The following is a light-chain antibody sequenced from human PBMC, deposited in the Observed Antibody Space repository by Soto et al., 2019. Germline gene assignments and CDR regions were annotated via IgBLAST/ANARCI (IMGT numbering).Light chain of an antibody. CDR1: QSIRSY. J-gene: IGKJ4*01. CDR2: GAS. Sequence: DIPMTQSPSSLSASVGDRVTITCRARQSIRSYLNWYQQKPGKAPKVLISGASSLQSGVPLRFSGSGSGTDFTLTISSLQSEDFASYYCQQSHSTPLTFGGGTKVEIK. CDR3: QQSHSTPLT. V-gene: IGKV1-39*01.